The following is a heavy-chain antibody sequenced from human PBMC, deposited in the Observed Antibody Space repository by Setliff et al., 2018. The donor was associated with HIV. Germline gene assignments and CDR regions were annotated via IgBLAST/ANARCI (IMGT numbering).Heavy chain of an antibody. D-gene: IGHD2-8*01. Sequence: GASVKVSCKASGYSLSTYDISWVRQAPGQGLEWMGWIDSNNGNRNFAQKFRGRVTMTTDISTNTAYMEVRSLSFDDTAVYYCVRLTADRTNYYYYMDVWGKGTTVTVSS. J-gene: IGHJ6*03. CDR3: VRLTADRTNYYYYMDV. CDR1: GYSLSTYD. V-gene: IGHV1-18*01. CDR2: IDSNNGNR.